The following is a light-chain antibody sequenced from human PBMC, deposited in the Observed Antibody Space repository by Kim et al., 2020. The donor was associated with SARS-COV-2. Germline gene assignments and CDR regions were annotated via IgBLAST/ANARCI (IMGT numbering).Light chain of an antibody. CDR2: SDN. CDR3: ATWDDSLYGYV. J-gene: IGLJ1*01. CDR1: TSNIGSNT. Sequence: QSVLTQAPSVSGTPGQRVTISCSGRTSNIGSNTVNWYQQYTGTAPKLLIYSDNRRPSGVPDRFSASKSGTSASLVIGGLQPDDEAHYYCATWDDSLYGYVFGSGTGVTVL. V-gene: IGLV1-44*01.